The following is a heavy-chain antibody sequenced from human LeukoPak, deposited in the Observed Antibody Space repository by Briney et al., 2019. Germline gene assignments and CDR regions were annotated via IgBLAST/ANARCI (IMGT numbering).Heavy chain of an antibody. CDR1: GFIFSNYW. J-gene: IGHJ4*02. CDR3: ARIWEIYRYYFDY. V-gene: IGHV3-7*01. D-gene: IGHD3-16*02. CDR2: IKQDGSEK. Sequence: GRSLRLSCATSGFIFSNYWMSWVRQAPGKGLELVANIKQDGSEKYYVDSVKGRFTTFRDNAKNSLYLQMNSLSAGDTAVYYCARIWEIYRYYFDYWGQGTLVTVSS.